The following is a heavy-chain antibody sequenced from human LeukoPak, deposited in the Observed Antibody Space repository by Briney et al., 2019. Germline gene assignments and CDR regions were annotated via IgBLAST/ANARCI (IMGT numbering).Heavy chain of an antibody. CDR1: GFTFSSYD. V-gene: IGHV3-30*18. J-gene: IGHJ4*02. CDR2: IAYDGSNK. CDR3: AKRGAPTYYFDY. D-gene: IGHD2-15*01. Sequence: PGGSLRLSCAASGFTFSSYDMHWVRQAPGKGLEWVALIAYDGSNKYYADSVKGRFTIPRDNSKNTLYLQMDSLRAEDTAVYYCAKRGAPTYYFDYWGQGTLVTVSS.